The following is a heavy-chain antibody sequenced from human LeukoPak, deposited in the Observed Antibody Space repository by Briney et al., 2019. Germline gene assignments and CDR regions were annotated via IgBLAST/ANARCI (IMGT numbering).Heavy chain of an antibody. D-gene: IGHD2-2*01. CDR1: GGTFSSYA. V-gene: IGHV1-69*13. Sequence: SVKVSCKASGGTFSSYAISWVRQPPGQGLEWMGGIIPIFGTANYAQKFQGRVTITADESTSTAYMELSSLRSEDTAVYYCAREGSTSNNWFDPWGQGTLVTVSS. CDR2: IIPIFGTA. J-gene: IGHJ5*02. CDR3: AREGSTSNNWFDP.